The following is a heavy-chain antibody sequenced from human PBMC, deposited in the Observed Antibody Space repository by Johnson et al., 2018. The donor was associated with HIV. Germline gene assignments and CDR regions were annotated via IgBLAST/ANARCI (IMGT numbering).Heavy chain of an antibody. D-gene: IGHD1-26*01. CDR1: EFTFDDYG. CDR2: ITCNCRGI. J-gene: IGHJ3*02. Sequence: VQLVESGGGLVQPGRSLRLSCAASEFTFDDYGMHWVRQAPGKGLEWVSTITCNCRGIGYAGSVKGRFTISRDNARRSLHLQMNSLRAEDTALYYCARGRPWGWELRRDAFDIWGQGTMVTVSS. V-gene: IGHV3-9*01. CDR3: ARGRPWGWELRRDAFDI.